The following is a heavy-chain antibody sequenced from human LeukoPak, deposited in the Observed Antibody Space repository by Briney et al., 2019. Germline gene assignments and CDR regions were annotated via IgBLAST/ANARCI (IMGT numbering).Heavy chain of an antibody. V-gene: IGHV3-53*01. CDR2: IYRGVST. J-gene: IGHJ4*02. D-gene: IGHD6-19*01. CDR3: ARQGSSGWYYYLDY. CDR1: GFTVSTNY. Sequence: GGSLRLSCAASGFTVSTNYMSWVRQAPGKGPECVSIIYRGVSTYYADSVKGRFTISRDNSKNTLYLQMNTLRAEDTAVYYCARQGSSGWYYYLDYWGQGTLVTVSS.